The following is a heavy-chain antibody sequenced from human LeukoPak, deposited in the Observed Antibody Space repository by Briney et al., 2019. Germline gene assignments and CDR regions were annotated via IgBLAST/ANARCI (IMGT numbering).Heavy chain of an antibody. Sequence: PSETLSLTCAVYGGSFSGYYWSWIRQPPGKGLEWIGEINHSGSTNYDPSLKSRVTISVDTSKNQFSLKLSSVTAADTAVYYCARYVGSAGHYPYYYYYMDVWGKGTTVTVSS. D-gene: IGHD6-19*01. CDR3: ARYVGSAGHYPYYYYYMDV. V-gene: IGHV4-34*01. CDR2: INHSGST. J-gene: IGHJ6*03. CDR1: GGSFSGYY.